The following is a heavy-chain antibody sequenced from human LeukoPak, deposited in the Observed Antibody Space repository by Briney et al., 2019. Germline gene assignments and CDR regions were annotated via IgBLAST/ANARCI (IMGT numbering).Heavy chain of an antibody. V-gene: IGHV4-39*01. CDR1: GFSFSSYA. D-gene: IGHD3/OR15-3a*01. CDR3: ARHFGT. J-gene: IGHJ4*02. Sequence: GSLRLSCAASGFSFSSYAMIWVRQAPGKGLEWIGSIYYSGSTYYNPSLKSRVTISVDTSKNQFSLKLRSVTAADTAVYYCARHFGTWGQGALVTVSS. CDR2: IYYSGST.